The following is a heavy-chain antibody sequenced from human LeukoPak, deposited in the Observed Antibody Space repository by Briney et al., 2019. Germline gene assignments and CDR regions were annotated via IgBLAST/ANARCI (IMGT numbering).Heavy chain of an antibody. CDR1: GGTFSSYA. Sequence: GASVKVSCKASGGTFSSYAISWVRQAPGQGLEWMGGIIPIFGTANYAQKFQGRVTITTDESTSTAYMELSSLRSEDTAVYYCATARSSRDSGSKSGLDYWGQGTLVTVSS. CDR3: ATARSSRDSGSKSGLDY. J-gene: IGHJ4*02. V-gene: IGHV1-69*05. CDR2: IIPIFGTA. D-gene: IGHD1-26*01.